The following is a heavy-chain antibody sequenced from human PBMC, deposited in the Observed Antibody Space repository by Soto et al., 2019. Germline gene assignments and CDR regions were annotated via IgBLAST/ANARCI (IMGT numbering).Heavy chain of an antibody. V-gene: IGHV1-46*01. CDR2: IKSSGGST. CDR1: GYTFRSFY. D-gene: IGHD2-15*01. Sequence: ASVKVSCKASGYTFRSFYMHWVRQAPGQGLEWMGIIKSSGGSTSNAQKFQGRVTMTRDTSTSTVFMELSSLRFEDTAIYYCAIRGAKWGYPDDDFDIWGQGTMVTVSS. CDR3: AIRGAKWGYPDDDFDI. J-gene: IGHJ3*02.